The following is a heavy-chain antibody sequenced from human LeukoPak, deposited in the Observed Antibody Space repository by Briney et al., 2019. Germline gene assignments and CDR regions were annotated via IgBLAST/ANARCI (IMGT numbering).Heavy chain of an antibody. CDR1: GGSISSYY. Sequence: SETLSLTCTVSGGSISSYYWSWIRQPPGKGLEWIGYIYYSGSTNYNPSLKSRVTISVDTSKNQFSLKLSSVTAADTAVYYCARRGIAANKMYYFDYWGQGTLVTVSS. J-gene: IGHJ4*02. CDR3: ARRGIAANKMYYFDY. V-gene: IGHV4-59*01. CDR2: IYYSGST. D-gene: IGHD6-13*01.